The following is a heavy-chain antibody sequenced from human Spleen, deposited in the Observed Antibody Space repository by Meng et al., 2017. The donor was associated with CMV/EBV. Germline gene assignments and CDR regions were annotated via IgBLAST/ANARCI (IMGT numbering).Heavy chain of an antibody. CDR1: GGSFSGYY. J-gene: IGHJ4*02. D-gene: IGHD3-22*01. CDR2: INHSGST. V-gene: IGHV4-34*01. Sequence: SETLSLTCAVYGGSFSGYYWSWIRQPPGKGLEWSGEINHSGSTNYNPSLKSRVTISVDTSKNQFSLKLSSVTAADTAVYYCARGNPTIGDSSGYYNDYWGQGTLVTVSS. CDR3: ARGNPTIGDSSGYYNDY.